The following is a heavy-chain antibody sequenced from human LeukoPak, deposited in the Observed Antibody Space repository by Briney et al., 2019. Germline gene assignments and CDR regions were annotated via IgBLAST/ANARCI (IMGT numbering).Heavy chain of an antibody. V-gene: IGHV4-30-4*01. J-gene: IGHJ4*02. CDR3: ARYLREIVVGLDY. D-gene: IGHD2-2*01. CDR1: GGSISSGDYH. CDR2: IYYSGST. Sequence: SQTLSLTCTVSGGSISSGDYHWSWIRQPPGKGLEWIGYIYYSGSTYYNPSLKSRVTISVDTSKNQFSLKLSSVTAADTAVYYCARYLREIVVGLDYWGQGTLVTVSS.